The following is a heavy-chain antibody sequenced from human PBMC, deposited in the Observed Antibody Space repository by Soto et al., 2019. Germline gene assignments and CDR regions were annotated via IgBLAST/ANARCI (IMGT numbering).Heavy chain of an antibody. J-gene: IGHJ6*02. Sequence: GGSLRLSCAASGFTFSSYDMHWVRQATGKGLEWVSAIGTAGDTYYPGSVKGRFTISRENAKNSLYLQMNSLRAEDTAVYYCARGSGSYKSTYYYGMDVWGQGTTVTVSS. CDR3: ARGSGSYKSTYYYGMDV. D-gene: IGHD3-10*01. CDR2: IGTAGDT. V-gene: IGHV3-13*01. CDR1: GFTFSSYD.